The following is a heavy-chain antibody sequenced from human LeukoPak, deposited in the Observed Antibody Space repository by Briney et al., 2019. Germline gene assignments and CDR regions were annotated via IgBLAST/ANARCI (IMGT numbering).Heavy chain of an antibody. J-gene: IGHJ5*02. CDR3: AKERGYYDNSGYLA. D-gene: IGHD3-22*01. CDR1: GFIFSAYG. CDR2: IWSDGTKE. Sequence: GGSLRLSCEASGFIFSAYGMHWVRQAPGKGLEWVAFIWSDGTKEYYADSVKDRFTISRDNSKNTVYLQMNSLRADDTAVYYCAKERGYYDNSGYLAWGLGTLAIVSS. V-gene: IGHV3-30*02.